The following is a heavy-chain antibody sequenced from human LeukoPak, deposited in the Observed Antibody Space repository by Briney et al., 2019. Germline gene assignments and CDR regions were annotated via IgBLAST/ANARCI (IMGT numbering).Heavy chain of an antibody. V-gene: IGHV3-21*01. CDR2: ISSSSSCI. CDR3: ARARATVTTGGWFDP. J-gene: IGHJ5*02. Sequence: TGGSLRLSCAASGFTFSSYSMNWVRQAPGKGLEWVSSISSSSSCIYYADSVKGRFTISRDNAKNSLYLQMNSLRAEDTAVYYCARARATVTTGGWFDPWGQGTLVTVSS. CDR1: GFTFSSYS. D-gene: IGHD4-17*01.